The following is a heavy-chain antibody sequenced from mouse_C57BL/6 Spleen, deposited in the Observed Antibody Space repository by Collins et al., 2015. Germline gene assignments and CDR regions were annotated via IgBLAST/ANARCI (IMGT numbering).Heavy chain of an antibody. Sequence: QVQLQQPGAELVKPGASVKLSCKASGYTFTSYWMHWVKQRPGQGLEWIGEINPSNGRTNYNEKFKNKATLTVDKSSSTAYMQLSSLTSEDSAVYYCARWLLYYAMDYWGQGTSVTVSS. CDR1: GYTFTSYW. V-gene: IGHV1S81*02. CDR2: INPSNGRT. D-gene: IGHD2-3*01. CDR3: ARWLLYYAMDY. J-gene: IGHJ4*01.